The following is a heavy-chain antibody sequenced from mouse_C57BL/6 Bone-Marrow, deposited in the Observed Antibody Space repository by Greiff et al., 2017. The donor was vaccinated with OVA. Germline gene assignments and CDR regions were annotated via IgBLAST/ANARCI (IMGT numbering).Heavy chain of an antibody. CDR1: GYSITSGYY. CDR2: ISYDGSN. D-gene: IGHD1-1*01. V-gene: IGHV3-6*01. CDR3: ARDLSYYYGSSGWYFDV. Sequence: VQLQQSGPGLVKPSPSLSLTFSVPGYSITSGYYWNWIRQFPGNKLEWMGYISYDGSNNYNPSLKNRISITRDTSKNQFFLKLNSVTTEDTATYYCARDLSYYYGSSGWYFDVWGTGTTVTVSS. J-gene: IGHJ1*03.